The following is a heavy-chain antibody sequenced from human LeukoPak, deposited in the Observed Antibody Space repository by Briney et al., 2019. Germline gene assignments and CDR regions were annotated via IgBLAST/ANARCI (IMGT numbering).Heavy chain of an antibody. J-gene: IGHJ3*02. CDR2: INSDGSTT. Sequence: GGSLRLSCAASGFTFSSYWMHWVRLPPGKGLLWVSRINSDGSTTTYADSVNSRFTIFRENAKNTLYLQMNSVRDEDTAVYYCARGFNSAFYNWGQGTMVTVSS. CDR1: GFTFSSYW. V-gene: IGHV3-74*01. CDR3: ARGFNSAFYN.